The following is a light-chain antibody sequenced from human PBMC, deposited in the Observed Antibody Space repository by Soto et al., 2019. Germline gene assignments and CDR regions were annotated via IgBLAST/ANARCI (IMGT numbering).Light chain of an antibody. J-gene: IGLJ3*02. Sequence: NFMLTQHHSVSESPGKTVTISYTRSSGSIASNYVQWYQQRPGSAPTTVIYEDNQRPSGVPDRFSGSIDSSSNSASLTISGLKTEDEADYYCQSYDSSNWVFGGGTKLTVL. CDR2: EDN. V-gene: IGLV6-57*03. CDR1: SGSIASNY. CDR3: QSYDSSNWV.